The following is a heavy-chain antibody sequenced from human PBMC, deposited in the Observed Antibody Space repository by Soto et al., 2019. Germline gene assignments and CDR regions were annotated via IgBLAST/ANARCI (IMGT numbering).Heavy chain of an antibody. CDR1: GFTFSSYG. CDR2: ISYDGSNK. Sequence: QVQLVESGGGVVQPGRSLRLSCAASGFTFSSYGMHWVRQAPGKGLEWVAVISYDGSNKYYADSVKGRFTISRDNSKNTLYLQMSSLRAEDTDVDYCAKDSVDYYGSGGYFDYWGQGTLVTVSS. V-gene: IGHV3-30*18. D-gene: IGHD3-10*01. CDR3: AKDSVDYYGSGGYFDY. J-gene: IGHJ4*02.